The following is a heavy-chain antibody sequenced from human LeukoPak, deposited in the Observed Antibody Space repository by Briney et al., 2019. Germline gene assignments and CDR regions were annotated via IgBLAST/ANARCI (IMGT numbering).Heavy chain of an antibody. D-gene: IGHD2-2*01. CDR3: AKVHCSSTSCYSAFDY. Sequence: GRSLRLSCAASGFTFDDYAMHWVRQAPGKGLEWVSGISWNSGSIGYADSVKGRFTISRDNAKNSLYLQMNSLRAEDMALYYCAKVHCSSTSCYSAFDYWGQGTLVTVSS. J-gene: IGHJ4*02. V-gene: IGHV3-9*03. CDR2: ISWNSGSI. CDR1: GFTFDDYA.